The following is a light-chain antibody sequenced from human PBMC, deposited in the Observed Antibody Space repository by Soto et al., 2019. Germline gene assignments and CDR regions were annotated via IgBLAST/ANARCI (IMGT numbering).Light chain of an antibody. J-gene: IGKJ2*01. CDR3: QQYGSSPVT. V-gene: IGKV3-20*01. CDR2: GAS. CDR1: QSVSSSY. Sequence: EIVLTQSPGTLSLSPGERATLSCRASQSVSSSYLAWYQQKPGQAPRFLIYGASSRATGIPDRFSGSGSGTDFTLTISRLEPEDFAVYYCQQYGSSPVTFGQGTKLEIK.